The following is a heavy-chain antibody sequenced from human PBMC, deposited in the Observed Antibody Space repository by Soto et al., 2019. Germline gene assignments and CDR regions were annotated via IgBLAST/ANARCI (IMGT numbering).Heavy chain of an antibody. V-gene: IGHV3-23*01. CDR3: AKDRASVAHLTSSHDY. J-gene: IGHJ4*02. CDR1: GFTFSSYA. Sequence: EVQLLESGGGLVQPGGSLRLSCAASGFTFSSYAMSWVRQAPGKGLEWVSAISGSGGSTYYADSVKGRFTISRDNSKNPLYLQMNSLRAEDTAVYYCAKDRASVAHLTSSHDYWGQGTLVTVSS. CDR2: ISGSGGST. D-gene: IGHD3-10*01.